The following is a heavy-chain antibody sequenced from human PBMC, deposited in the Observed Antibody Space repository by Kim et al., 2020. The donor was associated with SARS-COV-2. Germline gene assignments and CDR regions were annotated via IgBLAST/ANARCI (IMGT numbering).Heavy chain of an antibody. CDR2: INPSDGST. J-gene: IGHJ4*02. CDR1: GYTFTNYY. CDR3: ARAAGRYAFDS. V-gene: IGHV1-46*01. Sequence: ASVKVSCKASGYTFTNYYMHWVRQAPGQGLEWMGIINPSDGSTSYAQKFQGRVTMTRDTSTSTVYMELSSLRSEDTAVYYCARAAGRYAFDSWGQGTLVTVSS. D-gene: IGHD3-16*01.